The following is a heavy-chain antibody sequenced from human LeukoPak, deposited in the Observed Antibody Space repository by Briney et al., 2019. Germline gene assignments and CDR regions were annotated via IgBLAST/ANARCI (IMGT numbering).Heavy chain of an antibody. V-gene: IGHV3-74*01. CDR3: AKDPPRGSSDAFDI. D-gene: IGHD2-2*01. CDR2: ITPDGTYT. CDR1: GFTFSSYW. Sequence: PGGSLRLSCAASGFTFSSYWMHWVRQAPGKGLLWISRITPDGTYTSYADSVRGRFTISRDNSKNTLFLQMDSLRAEDTAVYYCAKDPPRGSSDAFDIWGQGTMVTVSS. J-gene: IGHJ3*02.